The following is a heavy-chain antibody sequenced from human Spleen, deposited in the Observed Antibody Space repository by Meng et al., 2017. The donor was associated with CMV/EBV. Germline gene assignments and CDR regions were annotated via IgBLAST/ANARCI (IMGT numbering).Heavy chain of an antibody. CDR3: AKELVVPAPGAFDI. CDR2: IYGGGTGT. Sequence: GESLKISCAASGFTFSNYAMSWVRQAPGKGLEWVSFIYGGGTGTYYADSVKGRFTISRDNSRNTLYLQMSSLRAEDTAVYYCAKELVVPAPGAFDIWGQGTMVTVSS. CDR1: GFTFSNYA. J-gene: IGHJ3*02. V-gene: IGHV3-23*03. D-gene: IGHD2-2*01.